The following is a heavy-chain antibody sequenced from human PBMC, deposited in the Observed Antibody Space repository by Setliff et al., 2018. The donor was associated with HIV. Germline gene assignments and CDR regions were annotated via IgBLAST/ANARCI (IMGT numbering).Heavy chain of an antibody. J-gene: IGHJ3*02. CDR2: FDPEDDET. CDR3: ARDVSYSVGPVAYDVFDI. Sequence: ASVKVSCKVSGYSLTELSIHWVRQAPGEGLEWMGGFDPEDDETVYAEKFQGRVTMTEDTSTDTAYMALSSLRSEDTAMYYCARDVSYSVGPVAYDVFDIWGQGTMVTVSS. D-gene: IGHD2-15*01. V-gene: IGHV1-24*01. CDR1: GYSLTELS.